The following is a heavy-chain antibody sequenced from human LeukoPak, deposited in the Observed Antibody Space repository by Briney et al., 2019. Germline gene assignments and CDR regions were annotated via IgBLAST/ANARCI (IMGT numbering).Heavy chain of an antibody. CDR2: IIPIFGTA. J-gene: IGHJ4*02. CDR1: GGTFSSYA. V-gene: IGHV1-69*06. Sequence: WASVKVSCKASGGTFSSYAISWVRQAPGQGLEWMGGIIPIFGTANYAQKFQGRVTITADKSTSTAYMELSSLRSEDTALYYCAKDRQRWAFDCWGQGTLVTVSS. D-gene: IGHD6-13*01. CDR3: AKDRQRWAFDC.